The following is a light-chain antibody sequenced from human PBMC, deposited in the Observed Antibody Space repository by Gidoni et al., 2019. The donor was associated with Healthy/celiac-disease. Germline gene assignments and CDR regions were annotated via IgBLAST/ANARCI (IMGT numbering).Light chain of an antibody. CDR1: QGISSY. V-gene: IGKV1-9*01. CDR2: AAS. Sequence: DIPLTQSPSFLSASVGDRVTITCWASQGISSYLAWYQQKPGKAPKLLIYAASTLQSGVPSRFSGSGSGTEFTLTISSLQPEDFATYYCQQLNSYLCSFGQGTKLEIK. CDR3: QQLNSYLCS. J-gene: IGKJ2*04.